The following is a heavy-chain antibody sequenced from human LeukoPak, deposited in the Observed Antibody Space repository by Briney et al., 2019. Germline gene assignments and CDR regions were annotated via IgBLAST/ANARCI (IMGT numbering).Heavy chain of an antibody. CDR1: GGSISNTNW. CDR2: VNLQGST. CDR3: ARETVPAATIQGNWFDP. D-gene: IGHD2-2*01. J-gene: IGHJ5*02. V-gene: IGHV4-4*02. Sequence: SETLSLTCGVSGGSISNTNWWTWFRQPPGKGLEWIGEVNLQGSTNYNPSLKSRVTISVDTSKNQFSLKLSSVTAADTAVYYCARETVPAATIQGNWFDPWGQGTLVTVSS.